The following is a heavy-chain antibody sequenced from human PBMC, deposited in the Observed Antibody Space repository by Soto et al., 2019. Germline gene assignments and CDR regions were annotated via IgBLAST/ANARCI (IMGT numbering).Heavy chain of an antibody. D-gene: IGHD5-18*01. CDR1: GFTFSSYA. V-gene: IGHV3-23*01. CDR3: ADFKWILLVSSRRSDASDI. J-gene: IGHJ3*02. Sequence: GGCLRLSCAASGFTFSSYAMSWVRQAPGKGLEWVSAISGSGGSTYYAASVKGRFTISRDKSKNTLYLQMNSLRAEDTAVYYCADFKWILLVSSRRSDASDIWGQRTRGT. CDR2: ISGSGGST.